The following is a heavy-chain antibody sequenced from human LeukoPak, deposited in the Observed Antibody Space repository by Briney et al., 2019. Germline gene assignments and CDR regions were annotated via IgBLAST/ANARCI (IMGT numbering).Heavy chain of an antibody. J-gene: IGHJ4*02. CDR2: IKQDGDLK. CDR1: GFTFSDFS. Sequence: PGGSLRLSCAAAGFTFSDFSMNWVRQAPGKGLEWVANIKQDGDLKYYVDSVEGRFTISRDNAKNSLYLQMNSLNTEDTAVYYCARFAKGYGSGDIDYWGQGTLVTVSS. CDR3: ARFAKGYGSGDIDY. V-gene: IGHV3-7*01. D-gene: IGHD3-10*01.